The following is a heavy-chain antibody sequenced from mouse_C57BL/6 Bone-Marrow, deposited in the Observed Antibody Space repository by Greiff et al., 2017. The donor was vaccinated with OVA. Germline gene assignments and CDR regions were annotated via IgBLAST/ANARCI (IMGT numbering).Heavy chain of an antibody. CDR2: IDPETGGT. CDR1: GYTFTDYE. CDR3: TRSYDYDGY. J-gene: IGHJ2*01. Sequence: QVQLQQSGAELVRPGASVTLSCKASGYTFTDYEMHWVKQTPVHGLEWIGAIDPETGGTAYNQKFKGKAILTADKSSGTAYMELRSLTSEDSAVYYCTRSYDYDGYWGQGTTLTVSS. V-gene: IGHV1-15*01. D-gene: IGHD2-4*01.